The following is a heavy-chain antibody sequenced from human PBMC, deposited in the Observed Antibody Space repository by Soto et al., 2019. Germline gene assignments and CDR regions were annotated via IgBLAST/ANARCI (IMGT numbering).Heavy chain of an antibody. D-gene: IGHD3-3*01. CDR2: IYSGGST. CDR1: GFTVSSNY. Sequence: EVQLVESGGGLIQPGGSLRLSCAASGFTVSSNYMSWVRQAPGKGLEWVSVIYSGGSTYYADSVKGRFTISRDNSKNTLYLQMNSLRAEDTAMYYCARHRRDFWSGFGPGWFDPWGQGTLVTVSS. V-gene: IGHV3-53*01. J-gene: IGHJ5*02. CDR3: ARHRRDFWSGFGPGWFDP.